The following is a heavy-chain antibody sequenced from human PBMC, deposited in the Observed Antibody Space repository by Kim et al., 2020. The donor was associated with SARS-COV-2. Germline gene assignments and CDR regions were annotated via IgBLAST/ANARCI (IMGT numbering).Heavy chain of an antibody. Sequence: GGSLRLSCAVSGFTFSSNWMSWVRQAPGKGLEWVANIKQDGSETYYVDSAKGRFAISRDNAKNSLYLQMNSLRGEDTAVYYCARGIVVSGTRADYYGMDVWGQGTTVTVSS. J-gene: IGHJ6*02. D-gene: IGHD3-22*01. V-gene: IGHV3-7*01. CDR2: IKQDGSET. CDR1: GFTFSSNW. CDR3: ARGIVVSGTRADYYGMDV.